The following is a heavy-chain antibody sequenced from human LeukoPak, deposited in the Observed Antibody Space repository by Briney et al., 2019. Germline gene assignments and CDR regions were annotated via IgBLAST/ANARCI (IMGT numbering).Heavy chain of an antibody. CDR2: ISSSSSTI. Sequence: GGSLRLSCAASGFTFSSYSMNWVRQAPGKGLEWVSYISSSSSTIYYADSVKGLFTISRDNAKNSLYLQMNSLRAEDTAVYYCARDLPVAGTGRRVLYFDYWGQGTLVTVSS. D-gene: IGHD6-19*01. CDR3: ARDLPVAGTGRRVLYFDY. J-gene: IGHJ4*02. CDR1: GFTFSSYS. V-gene: IGHV3-48*01.